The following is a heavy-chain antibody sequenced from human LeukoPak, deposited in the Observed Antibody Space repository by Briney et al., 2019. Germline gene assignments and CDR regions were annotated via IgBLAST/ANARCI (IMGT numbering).Heavy chain of an antibody. Sequence: PRGSLRLSCAASGFTFSSYWMHWVRQAPGKGLVWVSRINTDGSNTGYADSVKGRFTISRDNAKNTVYLQINSLRAEDTALYYCARAMLDSSGRDYWGQGTLVTVSS. CDR1: GFTFSSYW. V-gene: IGHV3-74*01. CDR2: INTDGSNT. J-gene: IGHJ4*02. CDR3: ARAMLDSSGRDY. D-gene: IGHD3-22*01.